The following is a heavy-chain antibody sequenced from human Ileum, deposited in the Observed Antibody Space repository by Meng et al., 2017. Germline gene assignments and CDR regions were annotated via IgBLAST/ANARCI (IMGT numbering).Heavy chain of an antibody. CDR3: ARDGYSYGYDYYGMDV. Sequence: GSLRLSCTVSGGSISSYYWSWIRQPPGKGLEWIGYIYYSGSTNYNPSLKSRVTISVDTSKNQFSLKLSSVTAADTAVYYWARDGYSYGYDYYGMDVWGQGTTVTVSS. V-gene: IGHV4-59*01. J-gene: IGHJ6*02. CDR2: IYYSGST. CDR1: GGSISSYY. D-gene: IGHD5-18*01.